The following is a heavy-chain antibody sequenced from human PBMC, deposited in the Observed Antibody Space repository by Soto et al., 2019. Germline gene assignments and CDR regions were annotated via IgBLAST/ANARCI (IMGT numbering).Heavy chain of an antibody. CDR2: IYDSGST. D-gene: IGHD6-19*01. J-gene: IGHJ4*02. CDR3: ARYRRGTGWYYLDY. Sequence: QVQLQESGPGLVKPSETLSLTCTVSGASISGNYWSWIRQPPRKGLEWIGYIYDSGSTNYSPSLQSRVTMSVDRSKNQFSLALTSVTAADTAVYFCARYRRGTGWYYLDYWGQGILVTVSS. V-gene: IGHV4-59*01. CDR1: GASISGNY.